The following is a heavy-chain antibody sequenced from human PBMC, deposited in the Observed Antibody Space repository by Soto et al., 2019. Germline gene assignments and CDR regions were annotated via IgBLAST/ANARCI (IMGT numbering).Heavy chain of an antibody. V-gene: IGHV4-31*03. CDR3: ARSGYSYGPNPLLY. CDR2: IYYSGST. D-gene: IGHD5-18*01. J-gene: IGHJ4*02. CDR1: GGSISSGGYY. Sequence: GEPSGALSLTCIVSGGSISSGGYYWSWIRQHPGKGLEWIGYIYYSGSTYYNPSLKSRVTISVGTSKNQFSLKLSSVTAADTAVYYCARSGYSYGPNPLLYWGQGTLVTVSS.